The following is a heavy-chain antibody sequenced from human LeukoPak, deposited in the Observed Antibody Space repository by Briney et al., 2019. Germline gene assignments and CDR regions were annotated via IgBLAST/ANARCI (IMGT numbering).Heavy chain of an antibody. CDR3: ARDSVTTPGLAFDI. V-gene: IGHV1-2*02. D-gene: IGHD1-1*01. CDR1: GYAFTDYY. CDR2: IHSSSGDT. J-gene: IGHJ3*02. Sequence: ASVKVSCKASGYAFTDYYIHWVRQVPGQGLAWVALIHSSSGDTGYSQRFQGRVTLTRDTSISTAYMEMSSLRSDDTAVYYCARDSVTTPGLAFDIWGPGTMVTVSS.